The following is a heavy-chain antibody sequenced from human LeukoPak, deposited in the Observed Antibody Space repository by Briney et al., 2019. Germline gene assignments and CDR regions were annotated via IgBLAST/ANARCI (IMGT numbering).Heavy chain of an antibody. D-gene: IGHD2-2*01. CDR3: ASDIVVVPAAISYYYMDV. Sequence: GGSLRLSCAASGFTFSSYWMSWVRQAPGKGLEWVANIKQDGSEKYYVDSVEGRFTISRDNAKNSLYLQMNSLRAEDTAVYYCASDIVVVPAAISYYYMDVWGKGTTVTVSS. J-gene: IGHJ6*03. CDR2: IKQDGSEK. V-gene: IGHV3-7*01. CDR1: GFTFSSYW.